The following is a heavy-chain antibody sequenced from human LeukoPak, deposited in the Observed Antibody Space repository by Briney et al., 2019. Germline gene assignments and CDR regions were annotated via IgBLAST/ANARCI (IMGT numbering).Heavy chain of an antibody. J-gene: IGHJ3*02. CDR1: GFTFSNAW. CDR2: IRSKTNAGTT. D-gene: IGHD1-26*01. CDR3: AKGSGELQLPPDAFDI. Sequence: PGVSLRLSCAASGFTFSNAWMSWVRLDPGKGLEWVGRIRSKTNAGTTDYAAPVKGRFTISRDDSKNTLYLQMNSLKTEDTAVYYCAKGSGELQLPPDAFDIWGQGTMVTVSS. V-gene: IGHV3-15*01.